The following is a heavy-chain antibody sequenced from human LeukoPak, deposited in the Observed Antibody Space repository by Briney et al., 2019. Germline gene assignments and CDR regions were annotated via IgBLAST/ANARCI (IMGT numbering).Heavy chain of an antibody. CDR2: IYPGDSDT. J-gene: IGHJ3*02. V-gene: IGHV5-51*01. D-gene: IGHD2-21*02. CDR3: ARTPHPYCGGDCYSRAFDI. Sequence: GESLKISCKGSGYSFTSYWIGWVRQMPGKGLEWMGIIYPGDSDTRYSPSFQGQVTISADKSISTAYPQWSSLKASDTAMYYCARTPHPYCGGDCYSRAFDIWGQGTMVTVSS. CDR1: GYSFTSYW.